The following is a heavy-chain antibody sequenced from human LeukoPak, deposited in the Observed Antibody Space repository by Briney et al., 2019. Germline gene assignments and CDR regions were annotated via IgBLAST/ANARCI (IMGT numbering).Heavy chain of an antibody. CDR3: ARWKPYYYDSSGYGIEVYYMDV. Sequence: SETLSLTCNVSGGFFSSGSYYWSWIRQPPGKGLEWIGEINHSGSTNYNPSLKSRVTISVDTSKNQFSLKLSSVTAADTAVYYCARWKPYYYDSSGYGIEVYYMDVWGKGTTVTISS. CDR2: INHSGST. V-gene: IGHV4-34*01. CDR1: GGFFSSGSYY. J-gene: IGHJ6*03. D-gene: IGHD3-22*01.